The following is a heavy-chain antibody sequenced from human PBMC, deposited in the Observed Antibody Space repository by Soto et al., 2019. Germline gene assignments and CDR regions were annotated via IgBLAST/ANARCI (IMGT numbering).Heavy chain of an antibody. CDR3: VKGFDSTDNYTPDYYYYGMDV. J-gene: IGHJ6*02. D-gene: IGHD4-4*01. V-gene: IGHV3-64D*08. CDR1: GFTFSSYA. CDR2: ISSNGGST. Sequence: GGSLRLSCSASGFTFSSYAMHWVRQAPGKGLEYVSAISSNGGSTYYADSVKGRFTISRDNSKNTLYLQMSSLRAEDTAVYYCVKGFDSTDNYTPDYYYYGMDVWGQGTTVTVSS.